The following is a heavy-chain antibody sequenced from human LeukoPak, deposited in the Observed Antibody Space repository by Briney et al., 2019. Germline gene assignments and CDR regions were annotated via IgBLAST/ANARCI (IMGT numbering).Heavy chain of an antibody. CDR2: IYKSGST. J-gene: IGHJ4*02. Sequence: SETLSLTCTVSSGSISSDYWSWIRQPPGKGLEWIGYIYKSGSTNYNPSLKSRVIISIDTSKNQFSLKLSSVTAADTAVYYCARPSSAYYYTFDYWGQGTLVTVSS. D-gene: IGHD3-22*01. V-gene: IGHV4-59*01. CDR1: SGSISSDY. CDR3: ARPSSAYYYTFDY.